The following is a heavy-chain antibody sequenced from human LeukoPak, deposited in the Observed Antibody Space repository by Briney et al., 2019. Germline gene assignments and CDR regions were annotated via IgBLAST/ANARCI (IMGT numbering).Heavy chain of an antibody. V-gene: IGHV3-33*01. CDR1: GFTFSSYG. Sequence: GGSLRLSCAASGFTFSSYGMHWVRQAPGKGLEWVAVIWYDGSNKYYADSVKGRFTISRDNSKNALYLQMNSLRAEDTAVYYCASLSPTTVTDDYWGQGTLVTASS. D-gene: IGHD4-17*01. J-gene: IGHJ4*02. CDR2: IWYDGSNK. CDR3: ASLSPTTVTDDY.